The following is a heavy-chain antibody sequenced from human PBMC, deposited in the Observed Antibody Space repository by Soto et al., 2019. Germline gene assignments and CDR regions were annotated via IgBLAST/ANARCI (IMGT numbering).Heavy chain of an antibody. V-gene: IGHV3-21*01. J-gene: IGHJ4*02. Sequence: GGSLRLSCAASGVSFSSYSMNWVRQAPGKGLEWVSSISSSSSYIYYADSVKGRFTISRDNAKNSLYLQMNSLRAEDTAVYYCARPLSYYDSRGYYGYWGLGTLVTVS. D-gene: IGHD3-22*01. CDR1: GVSFSSYS. CDR3: ARPLSYYDSRGYYGY. CDR2: ISSSSSYI.